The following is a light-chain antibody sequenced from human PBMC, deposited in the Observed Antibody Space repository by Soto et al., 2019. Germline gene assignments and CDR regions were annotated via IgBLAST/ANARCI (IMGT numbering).Light chain of an antibody. J-gene: IGLJ2*01. CDR2: DNT. CDR1: NSNIGADYG. CDR3: QSFDRSFIGLV. V-gene: IGLV1-40*01. Sequence: QSVLTQPPSVTGAPGQRVTISCTGSNSNIGADYGVHWYQQFPETAPKLLIYDNTNRPSGVPDRFSGSKSGTSASLAITGLQAEDEADYYCQSFDRSFIGLVFGGGTKLTVL.